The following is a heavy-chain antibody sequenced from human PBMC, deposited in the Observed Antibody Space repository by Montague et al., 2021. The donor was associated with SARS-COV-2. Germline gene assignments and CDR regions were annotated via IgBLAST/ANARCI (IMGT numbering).Heavy chain of an antibody. D-gene: IGHD3-9*01. Sequence: SETLSLTCTVSGGSISSSSYYSCWIRQPPGKRLEWIGIIYYSGSTYYNPFLRRRGITSVDSSKNHFFLKLSFVTAADTALYYCARGGSLRFEILIGPRHYYYGLDVWGQGTSVTVSS. CDR2: IYYSGST. V-gene: IGHV4-39*02. CDR3: ARGGSLRFEILIGPRHYYYGLDV. CDR1: GGSISSSSYY. J-gene: IGHJ6*02.